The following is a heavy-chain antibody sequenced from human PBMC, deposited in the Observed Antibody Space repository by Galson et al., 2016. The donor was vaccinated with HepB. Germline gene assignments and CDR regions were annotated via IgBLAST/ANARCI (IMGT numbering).Heavy chain of an antibody. V-gene: IGHV3-23*01. CDR1: GFTFSDYA. CDR2: ISATGGDQ. D-gene: IGHD3-10*01. Sequence: SLRLSCAASGFTFSDYAMSWVRQAPGKGLEWVSVISATGGDQYYADYVKGRFTTSRDNSKNTLYLQMNSLRTEDTAVYYCSNTRVDPGVIIPFGMDVWGQGTTVTVSS. CDR3: SNTRVDPGVIIPFGMDV. J-gene: IGHJ6*02.